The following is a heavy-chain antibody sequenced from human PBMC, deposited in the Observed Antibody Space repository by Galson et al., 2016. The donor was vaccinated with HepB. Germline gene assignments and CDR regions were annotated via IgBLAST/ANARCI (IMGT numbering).Heavy chain of an antibody. CDR1: GFSFSSYG. D-gene: IGHD3-10*01. Sequence: SLRLSCAASGFSFSSYGMHWVRQPPGKGLEWVALVSSDETNKFYADSVKGRFTISRDNAKNSLYLQMNSLRDEDTAVYYCARERAETVAQGVIRVHRIHYYYGMDVWGQGTTVTASS. J-gene: IGHJ6*02. CDR2: VSSDETNK. V-gene: IGHV3-30*03. CDR3: ARERAETVAQGVIRVHRIHYYYGMDV.